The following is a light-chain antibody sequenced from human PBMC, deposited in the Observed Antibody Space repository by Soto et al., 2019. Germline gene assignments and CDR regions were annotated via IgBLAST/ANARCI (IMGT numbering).Light chain of an antibody. CDR2: SAS. CDR1: RSVHLW. V-gene: IGKV1-5*01. Sequence: DIQMTQSPSSLSASVGDRVTITCRASRSVHLWLAWYQQKPGKAPKLLIYSASTLYGGVPSRFSGSGSGTDFALTITSLQADEFATYYCQHYNSYSEAFGKGAKV. J-gene: IGKJ1*01. CDR3: QHYNSYSEA.